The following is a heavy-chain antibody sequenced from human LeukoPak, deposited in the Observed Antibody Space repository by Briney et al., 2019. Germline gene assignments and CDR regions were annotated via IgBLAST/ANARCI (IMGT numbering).Heavy chain of an antibody. CDR3: AISGYENWFDP. Sequence: SETLSLTCTVSGGSISSYYWSWIRQPPGKGLEWIGYIYYSGSTYYNPSLKSRVTISVDTSKNQFPLKLSSVTAADTAVYYCAISGYENWFDPWGQGTLVTVSS. CDR1: GGSISSYY. V-gene: IGHV4-59*01. J-gene: IGHJ5*02. D-gene: IGHD5-12*01. CDR2: IYYSGST.